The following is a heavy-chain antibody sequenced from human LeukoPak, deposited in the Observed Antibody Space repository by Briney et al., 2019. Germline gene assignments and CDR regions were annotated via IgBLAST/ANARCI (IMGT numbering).Heavy chain of an antibody. J-gene: IGHJ6*02. V-gene: IGHV3-30*03. CDR1: GFTFSSYG. CDR3: ARDRAEAALRFLEWLSSYGMDV. D-gene: IGHD3-3*01. CDR2: ISYDGSNK. Sequence: GRSLRLSCAASGFTFSSYGMHWVRQAPGKGLEWVAVISYDGSNKYYADSVKGRFTISRDNSKNSLYLQMNSLRAEDTAVYYCARDRAEAALRFLEWLSSYGMDVWGQGTTVTVSS.